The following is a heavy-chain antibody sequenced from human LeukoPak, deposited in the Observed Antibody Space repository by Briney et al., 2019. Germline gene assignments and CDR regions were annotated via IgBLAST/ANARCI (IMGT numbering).Heavy chain of an antibody. Sequence: PGGSLRLSCAASGFTFSSYAMSWVRQAPGKGLEWVSAISGSGGSTYYADSVKGRFTISRDNAKNSLILQMDSLRAEDTAVYYCARSPRNWGTYYYYYMDVWGKGTTVTVSS. J-gene: IGHJ6*03. D-gene: IGHD7-27*01. CDR2: ISGSGGST. V-gene: IGHV3-23*01. CDR3: ARSPRNWGTYYYYYMDV. CDR1: GFTFSSYA.